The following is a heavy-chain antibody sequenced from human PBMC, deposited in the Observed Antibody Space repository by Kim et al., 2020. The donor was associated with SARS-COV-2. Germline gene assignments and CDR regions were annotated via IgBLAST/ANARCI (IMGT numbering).Heavy chain of an antibody. D-gene: IGHD3-10*01. CDR3: ARVAPLLWFGELDY. Sequence: QPSLKSRVTQSVDTSKNQFALRLSSVTAADTAVYYCARVAPLLWFGELDYWGQGTLVTVSS. V-gene: IGHV4-31*02. J-gene: IGHJ4*02.